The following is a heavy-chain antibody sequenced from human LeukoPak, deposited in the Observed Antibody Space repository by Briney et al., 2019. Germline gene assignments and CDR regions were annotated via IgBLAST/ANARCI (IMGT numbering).Heavy chain of an antibody. Sequence: GGSLRLSCAASGFTFSSYSTNWVRQAPGKGLEWVSSISSSSSYIYYADSVKGRFTISRDNAKNSLYLQMNSLRAEDTAVYYCARGSSGWFDYWGQGTLVTVSS. CDR3: ARGSSGWFDY. CDR2: ISSSSSYI. D-gene: IGHD6-19*01. V-gene: IGHV3-21*01. CDR1: GFTFSSYS. J-gene: IGHJ4*02.